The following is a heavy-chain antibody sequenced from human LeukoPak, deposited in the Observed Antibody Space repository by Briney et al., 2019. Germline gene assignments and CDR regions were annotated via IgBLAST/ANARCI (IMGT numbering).Heavy chain of an antibody. CDR2: IWYDGSNK. CDR1: GFTFSSYG. V-gene: IGHV3-33*01. Sequence: GGSLRLSCAASGFTFSSYGMHWVRQAPGKGLEWVAVIWYDGSNKYYADSVKGRFTISRDNSKNTLYLQMNSLRAEDTAVYYCARIYSYSHAIDYWGQGTLVTVSS. D-gene: IGHD2-21*01. CDR3: ARIYSYSHAIDY. J-gene: IGHJ4*02.